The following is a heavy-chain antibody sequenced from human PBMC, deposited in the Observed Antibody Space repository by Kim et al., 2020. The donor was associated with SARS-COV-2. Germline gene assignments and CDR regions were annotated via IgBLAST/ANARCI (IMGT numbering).Heavy chain of an antibody. D-gene: IGHD2-15*01. J-gene: IGHJ6*02. Sequence: RFTISRDNSKNTLYLQMNSLRAEDTAVYYCAKDMDVVVVAATYYYYGMDVWGQGTTVTVSS. V-gene: IGHV3-30*02. CDR3: AKDMDVVVVAATYYYYGMDV.